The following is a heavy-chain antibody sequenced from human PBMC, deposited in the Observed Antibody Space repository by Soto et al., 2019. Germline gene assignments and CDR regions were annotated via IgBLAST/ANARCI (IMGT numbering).Heavy chain of an antibody. CDR1: GYTFTSYA. J-gene: IGHJ4*02. Sequence: ASVKVSCKASGYTFTSYAMHWVRQAPGQRLEWMGWINAGNGNTKYSQKFQGRVTITRDTSASTAYMELSSLRSEDTVVYYCARDNGYYSSSWYFDYWGQGTLVTVSS. D-gene: IGHD6-13*01. V-gene: IGHV1-3*01. CDR2: INAGNGNT. CDR3: ARDNGYYSSSWYFDY.